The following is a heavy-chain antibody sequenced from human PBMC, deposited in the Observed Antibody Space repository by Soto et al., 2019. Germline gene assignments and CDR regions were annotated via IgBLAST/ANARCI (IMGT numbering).Heavy chain of an antibody. D-gene: IGHD2-2*01. V-gene: IGHV3-53*01. CDR3: ARALPVAKGGFDP. CDR2: IYTAGGT. CDR1: GFTLSNTY. Sequence: GGALRVSCGASGFTLSNTYMTGGGQPPGKGLECVSVIYTAGGTNYADSVKGRFIISRDNSKNTLYLQMNSLRAEDTAVYYCARALPVAKGGFDPWGQGTLVTVSS. J-gene: IGHJ5*02.